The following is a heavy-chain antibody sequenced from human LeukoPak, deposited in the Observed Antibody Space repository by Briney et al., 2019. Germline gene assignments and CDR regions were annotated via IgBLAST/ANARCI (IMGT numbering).Heavy chain of an antibody. CDR1: GGSFSGYY. J-gene: IGHJ4*02. CDR3: ARAVYLTPAAGTFFDY. D-gene: IGHD6-13*01. V-gene: IGHV4-34*01. CDR2: INHSGST. Sequence: SETLSLTCAVYGGSFSGYYWSWIRQPPGKGLEWIGEINHSGSTNYNPSLKSRVTISVDTSKNQFSLKLSSVTAADTAVYYCARAVYLTPAAGTFFDYWGQGTLVTVSS.